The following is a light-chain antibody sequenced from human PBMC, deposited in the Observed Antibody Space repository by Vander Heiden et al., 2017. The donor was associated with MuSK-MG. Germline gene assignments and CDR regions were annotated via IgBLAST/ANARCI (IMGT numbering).Light chain of an antibody. CDR1: QDITNY. CDR3: QQDDDLPLT. CDR2: DAS. Sequence: DVHMTQSPSSLSASVGDRVTITCQASQDITNYLNWYQQKPGKAPKLLIYDASKLETGVPSRFSGSGSGTDFTFSISSLQPEDIATYYCQQDDDLPLTFGGGTKVQIK. J-gene: IGKJ4*01. V-gene: IGKV1-33*01.